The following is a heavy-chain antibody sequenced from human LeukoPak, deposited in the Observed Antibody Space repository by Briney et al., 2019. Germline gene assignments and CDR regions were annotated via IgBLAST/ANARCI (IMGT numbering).Heavy chain of an antibody. J-gene: IGHJ5*02. CDR1: GGSFSGYY. V-gene: IGHV4-34*01. CDR2: INHSGST. D-gene: IGHD6-19*01. CDR3: GFSVAVPGRGGWFDP. Sequence: SETLSLTCAVYGGSFSGYYWSWIRQPPGKGLEWIGEINHSGSTNYNPSLKSRVTISVDTSKNQFSLKLSSVTAADTAVYYCGFSVAVPGRGGWFDPWGQGTLVTVSS.